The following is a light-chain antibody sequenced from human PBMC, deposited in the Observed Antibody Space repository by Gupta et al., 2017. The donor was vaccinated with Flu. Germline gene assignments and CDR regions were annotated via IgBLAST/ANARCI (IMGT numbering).Light chain of an antibody. J-gene: IGKJ4*01. V-gene: IGKV1-5*03. CDR1: PSISSW. CDR3: QQDNSYPFT. Sequence: SVGDRVTITCRASPSISSWLAWYQQKPGKAPKLLIYKASSLESGVPSRFSGSGSGTELTLTISSLQPDDFATYYCQQDNSYPFTFGGGTKVEIK. CDR2: KAS.